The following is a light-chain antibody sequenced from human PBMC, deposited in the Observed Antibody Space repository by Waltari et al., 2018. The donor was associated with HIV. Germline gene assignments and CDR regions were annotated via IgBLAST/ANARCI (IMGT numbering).Light chain of an antibody. Sequence: DIQMTQSPSSLSASVGDRVTLTCRASQGISNYLAWYQQKPGEGPKLLIYSASTLQSGVPSRFSGSGSGTDFTLTISSLQPEDVATYYCQKYSSVLGLTFGGGTKVEIK. CDR3: QKYSSVLGLT. CDR1: QGISNY. CDR2: SAS. J-gene: IGKJ4*01. V-gene: IGKV1-27*01.